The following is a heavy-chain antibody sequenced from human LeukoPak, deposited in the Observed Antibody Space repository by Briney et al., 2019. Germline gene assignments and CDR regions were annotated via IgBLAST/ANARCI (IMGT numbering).Heavy chain of an antibody. J-gene: IGHJ4*02. Sequence: GGSLRLSCAASGFTFDDYAMHWVRQAPGKGLEWVSGISWNSGSIGYADSVKGQFTISRDNAKNSLYLQMNSLRAEDTALYYCAKSKAEWYSSGWYYFDYWGQGTLVAVSS. CDR2: ISWNSGSI. V-gene: IGHV3-9*01. CDR1: GFTFDDYA. D-gene: IGHD6-19*01. CDR3: AKSKAEWYSSGWYYFDY.